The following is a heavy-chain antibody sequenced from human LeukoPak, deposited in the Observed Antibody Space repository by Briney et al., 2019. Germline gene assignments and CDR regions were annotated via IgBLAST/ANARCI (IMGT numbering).Heavy chain of an antibody. D-gene: IGHD6-19*01. CDR3: ARGRAVAGPFDY. Sequence: PGGSLRLSCAASGFTFSSYAVHWVRQAPGKGLEWVAVISYDGSNKYYADSVKGRFTISRDNSKNTLYLQMNSLRAEDTAVYYCARGRAVAGPFDYWGQGTLVTVSS. J-gene: IGHJ4*02. CDR2: ISYDGSNK. CDR1: GFTFSSYA. V-gene: IGHV3-30*04.